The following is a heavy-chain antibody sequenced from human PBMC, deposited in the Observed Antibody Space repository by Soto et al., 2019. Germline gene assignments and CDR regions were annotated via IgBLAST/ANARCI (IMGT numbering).Heavy chain of an antibody. D-gene: IGHD6-13*01. V-gene: IGHV4-34*09. CDR2: IYHSGST. CDR3: AREAAVVYWFDP. J-gene: IGHJ5*02. Sequence: SETLSLTCAVYGGSFGGYYWSWIRQPPGKGLEWIGYIYHSGSTYYNPSLKSRVTISVDTSKNQFSLKLSSVTAADTAVYYCAREAAVVYWFDPWGQGTLVTVSS. CDR1: GGSFGGYY.